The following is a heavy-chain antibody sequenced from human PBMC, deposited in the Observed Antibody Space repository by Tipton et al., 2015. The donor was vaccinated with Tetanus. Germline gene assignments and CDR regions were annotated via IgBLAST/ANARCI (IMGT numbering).Heavy chain of an antibody. CDR3: ARDETPYYYDSSGYYSY. Sequence: SLRLSCAASGFTFSSYSMNWVRQAPGKGLEWVSSISSSSSYIYYADSVKGRFTISRDNAKNSLYLQMNSLRAEDTAVYYCARDETPYYYDSSGYYSYWGQGTLVTVSS. CDR1: GFTFSSYS. CDR2: ISSSSSYI. J-gene: IGHJ4*02. D-gene: IGHD3-22*01. V-gene: IGHV3-21*01.